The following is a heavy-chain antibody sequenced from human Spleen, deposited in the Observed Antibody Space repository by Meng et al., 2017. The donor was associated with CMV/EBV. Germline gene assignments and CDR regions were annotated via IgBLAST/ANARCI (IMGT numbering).Heavy chain of an antibody. CDR1: GGSISSSSYY. V-gene: IGHV4-30-4*08. D-gene: IGHD1-20*01. CDR3: ARESRNWNQGGFDY. Sequence: QRQEPGPGPVKPSETLSLTCTVSGGSISSSSYYWGWIRQPPGKGLEWIGYIYYSGSTYYNPSLKSRVTISVDTSKNQFSLKLSSVTAADTAVYYCARESRNWNQGGFDYWGQGTLVTVSS. J-gene: IGHJ4*02. CDR2: IYYSGST.